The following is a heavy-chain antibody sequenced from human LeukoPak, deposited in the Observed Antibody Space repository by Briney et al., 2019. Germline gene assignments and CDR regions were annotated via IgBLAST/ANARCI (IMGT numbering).Heavy chain of an antibody. CDR3: ARDASNYYYGSGSYYYYYGMDV. CDR1: GYTFTSYG. CDR2: ISAYNGNT. J-gene: IGHJ6*04. V-gene: IGHV1-18*04. D-gene: IGHD3-10*01. Sequence: ASVKVSCKASGYTFTSYGISWVRQAPGQGLEWMGWISAYNGNTNYAQKLQGRVTMTTDTSTSTAYMELRSLRPDDTAVYYCARDASNYYYGSGSYYYYYGMDVWGKGTTVTVSS.